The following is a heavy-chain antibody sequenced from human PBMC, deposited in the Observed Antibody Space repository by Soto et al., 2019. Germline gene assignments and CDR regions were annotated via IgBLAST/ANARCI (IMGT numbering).Heavy chain of an antibody. J-gene: IGHJ6*02. D-gene: IGHD5-18*01. CDR2: IDPSDSYT. Sequence: EVQLVQSGAEVKKPGESLRISCKGSGYSFTIYWINWVRQMPGKGLEWMGRIDPSDSYTNYSPSFQGHVTISADKSIXXAXXQWSSLKASDTAMYYCARTSMQSRGYSYGHGGMDVWGQGTTVTVSS. CDR1: GYSFTIYW. CDR3: ARTSMQSRGYSYGHGGMDV. V-gene: IGHV5-10-1*01.